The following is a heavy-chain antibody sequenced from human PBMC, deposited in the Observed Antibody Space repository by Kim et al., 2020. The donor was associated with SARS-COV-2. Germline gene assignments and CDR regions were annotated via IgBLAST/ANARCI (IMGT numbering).Heavy chain of an antibody. Sequence: GGSLRLSCAASGFTFSSYAMHWVRQAPGKGLEYVSAISSNGGSTYYANSVKGRFTISRDNSKNTLYLQMGSLRAEDMAAYYCARDFSGYDYFHYYYGMDVWGQGTTVTVSS. CDR2: ISSNGGST. CDR1: GFTFSSYA. CDR3: ARDFSGYDYFHYYYGMDV. D-gene: IGHD5-12*01. V-gene: IGHV3-64*01. J-gene: IGHJ6*02.